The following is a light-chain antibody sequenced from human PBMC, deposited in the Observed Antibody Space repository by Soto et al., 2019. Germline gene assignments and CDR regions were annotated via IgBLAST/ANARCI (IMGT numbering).Light chain of an antibody. Sequence: EIVLTQSPATLSLSPGERATLSCRASQSVSSYLAWYQQKPGQAPRLLIYDASNRATGIPARFSGSGSGTDLTLTISSLEPEDFAVYYCQQRSNWPPEVTFGQGTKVEIK. J-gene: IGKJ1*01. CDR3: QQRSNWPPEVT. CDR2: DAS. V-gene: IGKV3-11*01. CDR1: QSVSSY.